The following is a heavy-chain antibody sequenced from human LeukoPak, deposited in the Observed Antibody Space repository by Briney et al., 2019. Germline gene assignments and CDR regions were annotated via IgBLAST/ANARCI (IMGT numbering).Heavy chain of an antibody. CDR1: GGSFSGYY. CDR2: LFYSGST. V-gene: IGHV4-34*12. CDR3: ARRAYSVPYAFEI. J-gene: IGHJ3*02. Sequence: PSETLSLTCAVYGGSFSGYYWGWIRQPPGKGLEWIGTLFYSGSTKYNPSLSSRVNIYAVTSKSQFSLKMTSVTAADTAVYYCARRAYSVPYAFEIWGQGTMVTVS. D-gene: IGHD2-21*01.